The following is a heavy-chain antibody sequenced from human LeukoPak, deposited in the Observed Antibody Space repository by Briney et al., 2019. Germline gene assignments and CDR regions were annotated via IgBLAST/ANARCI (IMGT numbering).Heavy chain of an antibody. V-gene: IGHV4-39*07. CDR2: TYYSGTT. CDR3: ARDWGTRGEVKCDP. D-gene: IGHD3-16*01. CDR1: GGSISSSPYY. Sequence: SETLSLTCTVSGGSISSSPYYWGWIRQPPGKGLEWIGSTYYSGTTHYSPSLESRVTISVDTSKNQFSLKLMSVTAADTAVYFCARDWGTRGEVKCDPGGKGTRVPVS. J-gene: IGHJ5*02.